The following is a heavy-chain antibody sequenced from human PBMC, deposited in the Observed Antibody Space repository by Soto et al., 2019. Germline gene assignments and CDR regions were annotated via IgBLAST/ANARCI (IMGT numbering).Heavy chain of an antibody. CDR1: GFTFSSYA. Sequence: EVQLLESGGGLVQPGGSLRLSCAASGFTFSSYAMTWVRQAPGKGLEWVSAISGSGTNGYYADSVKGRFTISRDNSKNTLYLQMSSLRAEDTAVYYCAKDRVDYGDYRGLDYWGQGTLVTVSS. J-gene: IGHJ4*02. V-gene: IGHV3-23*01. D-gene: IGHD4-17*01. CDR3: AKDRVDYGDYRGLDY. CDR2: ISGSGTNG.